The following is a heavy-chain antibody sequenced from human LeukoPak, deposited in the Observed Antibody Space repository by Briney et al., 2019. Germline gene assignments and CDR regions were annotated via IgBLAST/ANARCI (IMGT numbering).Heavy chain of an antibody. J-gene: IGHJ4*02. Sequence: KASETLSLTCTVSGGSISSHYWSWIRQPLGKGLEWIGYIYYSGSTNYNPSLKSRVTISVDTSKNQFSLKLSSVTAADTAVYYCARQLLWFGDPGAPFDYWGQGTLVTVSS. CDR3: ARQLLWFGDPGAPFDY. CDR2: IYYSGST. V-gene: IGHV4-59*11. CDR1: GGSISSHY. D-gene: IGHD3-10*01.